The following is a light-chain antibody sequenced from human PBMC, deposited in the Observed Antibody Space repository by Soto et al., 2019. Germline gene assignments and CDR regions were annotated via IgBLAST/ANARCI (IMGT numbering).Light chain of an antibody. Sequence: DIQMTQSPSSLSASVGDRATIACRASQSIATFLNWYQQKPGRAPQLLIHAASSLQSGVSSRFSGSGSGTDFTLTISSLQPEDFATYYCQQSYNTPFTFGPGTKVDI. CDR3: QQSYNTPFT. V-gene: IGKV1-39*01. CDR1: QSIATF. CDR2: AAS. J-gene: IGKJ3*01.